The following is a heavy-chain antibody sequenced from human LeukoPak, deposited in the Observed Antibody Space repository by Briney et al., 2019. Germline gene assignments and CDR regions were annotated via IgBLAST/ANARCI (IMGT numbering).Heavy chain of an antibody. CDR1: GFTFSMYW. CDR2: ISGSGGST. D-gene: IGHD5-18*01. V-gene: IGHV3-23*01. J-gene: IGHJ4*02. Sequence: GGSLRLSCAASGFTFSMYWMTWVRQAPGKGLEWVSAISGSGGSTYYADSVKGRFTISRDNSKNTLYLQMNSQRAEDTAVYYCAKDPGNSYGYNYFDYWGQGTLVTVSS. CDR3: AKDPGNSYGYNYFDY.